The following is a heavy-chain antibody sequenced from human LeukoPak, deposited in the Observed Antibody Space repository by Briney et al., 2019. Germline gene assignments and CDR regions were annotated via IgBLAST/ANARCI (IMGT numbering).Heavy chain of an antibody. V-gene: IGHV5-51*01. CDR3: ARHYWNYGSGSYYFDY. J-gene: IGHJ4*02. D-gene: IGHD3-10*01. CDR2: IYPADSDT. CDR1: GYSFTSYW. Sequence: GESLKISCKGSGYSFTSYWIGWVRQMPGKGLEWMGIIYPADSDTRYSPSFQGQVTISADKSVTTAYLQWGSLKASDTAMYYCARHYWNYGSGSYYFDYWGQGTLVTVSS.